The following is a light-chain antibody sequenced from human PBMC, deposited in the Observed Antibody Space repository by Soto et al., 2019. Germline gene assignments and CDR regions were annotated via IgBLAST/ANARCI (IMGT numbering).Light chain of an antibody. J-gene: IGKJ4*01. CDR3: QKYDHAPLT. CDR2: ATS. V-gene: IGKV1-27*01. Sequence: DIQMTQSPSSLSASVGDRVTITCRASQGIGYYLAWYQQRPGKVPKLLIYATSTLQSGVPSRFSGSGSGPDFTLTISSLQPEDVGTYYCQKYDHAPLTFGGGTKV. CDR1: QGIGYY.